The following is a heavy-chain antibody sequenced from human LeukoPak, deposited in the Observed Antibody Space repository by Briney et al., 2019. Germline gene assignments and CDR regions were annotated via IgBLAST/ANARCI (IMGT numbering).Heavy chain of an antibody. CDR1: GYSFTTYW. V-gene: IGHV5-51*01. CDR2: IYPGDSDT. J-gene: IGHJ3*02. CDR3: ARRSGYAFDI. D-gene: IGHD3-22*01. Sequence: GESLKISCKGSGYSFTTYWIAWGRQMPGKGLERMGIIYPGDSDTRYSPSFQGQVTISADKSISTAYLHWNSLKASDTAMYFCARRSGYAFDIWGQGTMVTVPS.